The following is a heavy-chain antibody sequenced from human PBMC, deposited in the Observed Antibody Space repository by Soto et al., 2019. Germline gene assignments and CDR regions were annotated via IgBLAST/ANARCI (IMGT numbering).Heavy chain of an antibody. J-gene: IGHJ5*02. D-gene: IGHD4-17*01. CDR3: ARDSYGDYGGWFDP. Sequence: GASVEVSCKASGYPLSRYGISWGRQAPGQGLEWMGWISAYNGNTNYAQKLQGRVTMTTDTSTSTAYMELRSLRSDDTAVYYCARDSYGDYGGWFDPWGQGTLVTVSS. V-gene: IGHV1-18*01. CDR1: GYPLSRYG. CDR2: ISAYNGNT.